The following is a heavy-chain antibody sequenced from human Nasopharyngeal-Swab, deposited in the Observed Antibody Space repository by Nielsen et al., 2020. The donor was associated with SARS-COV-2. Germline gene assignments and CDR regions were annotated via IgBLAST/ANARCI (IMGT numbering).Heavy chain of an antibody. D-gene: IGHD3-3*01. CDR2: INHSGST. J-gene: IGHJ5*02. CDR3: ARSLRITIFGVVIISRWFDP. CDR1: GGSFSGYY. Sequence: SETLFLTCAVCGGSFSGYYWSWIRQPPGKGLEWIGEINHSGSTNYNPSLKSRVTISVDTSKNQFSLKLSSVTAADTAVYYCARSLRITIFGVVIISRWFDPWGQGTLVTVSS. V-gene: IGHV4-34*01.